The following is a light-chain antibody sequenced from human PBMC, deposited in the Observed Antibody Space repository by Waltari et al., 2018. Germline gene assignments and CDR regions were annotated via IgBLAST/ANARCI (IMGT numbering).Light chain of an antibody. CDR1: RSILYSSNNRNY. Sequence: DIVMTQSPDSVSVSLGERATIHCKSSRSILYSSNNRNYLAWYQQKPRQPPKLLIYWASTRESGVPDRFSGSGSGTDFTLTISSLQAEDVAVYYCQQYFTTPAWTFGQGTKVGIK. CDR3: QQYFTTPAWT. V-gene: IGKV4-1*01. J-gene: IGKJ1*01. CDR2: WAS.